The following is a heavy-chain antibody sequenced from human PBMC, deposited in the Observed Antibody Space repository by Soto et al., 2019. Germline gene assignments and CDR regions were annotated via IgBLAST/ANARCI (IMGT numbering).Heavy chain of an antibody. Sequence: GGSLRLSCAASGFTFSSYAMSWVRQAPGKGLEWVSAISGSGGSTYYADSVKGRFTISRDNSKNTLYLQMNSLRAEDMAVYYCAKDRGEGGPRTTSYCYGMDVWGQGTTVTVSS. J-gene: IGHJ6*02. V-gene: IGHV3-23*01. D-gene: IGHD1-7*01. CDR3: AKDRGEGGPRTTSYCYGMDV. CDR2: ISGSGGST. CDR1: GFTFSSYA.